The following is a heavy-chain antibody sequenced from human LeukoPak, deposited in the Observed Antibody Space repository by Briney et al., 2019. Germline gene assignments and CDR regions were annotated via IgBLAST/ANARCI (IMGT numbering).Heavy chain of an antibody. Sequence: GGSLRLSCAASGFTFSSYWMHWVRQAPGKGLVWVSRINSDGSSTTYADSVKGRFTISRDNAKNTLYLQMNSLRAEDTAVYYCARDPTTHYFDSNSPWGQGTLVTVSS. V-gene: IGHV3-74*01. CDR3: ARDPTTHYFDSNSP. J-gene: IGHJ5*02. CDR2: INSDGSST. CDR1: GFTFSSYW. D-gene: IGHD3-22*01.